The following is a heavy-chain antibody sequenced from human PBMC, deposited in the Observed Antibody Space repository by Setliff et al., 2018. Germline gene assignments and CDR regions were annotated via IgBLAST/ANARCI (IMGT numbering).Heavy chain of an antibody. V-gene: IGHV4-4*07. J-gene: IGHJ5*02. Sequence: SSETLSLTCTVSGDSISSYYWSWIRQPAGKGLEWIGRIYTNRTTNYNPSLKSRVTMSVDTSKNHFSLELSSVTAADTAVYYCAREDASGSARRFDPWGQGTLVTVSS. CDR2: IYTNRTT. CDR1: GDSISSYY. CDR3: AREDASGSARRFDP. D-gene: IGHD3-10*01.